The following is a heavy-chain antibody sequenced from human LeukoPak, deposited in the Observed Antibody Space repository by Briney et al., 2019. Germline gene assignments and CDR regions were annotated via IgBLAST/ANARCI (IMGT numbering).Heavy chain of an antibody. CDR2: ISSSSYI. CDR3: ARDFCSTPYAFDI. J-gene: IGHJ3*02. CDR1: GFTFSSYS. D-gene: IGHD3-3*01. Sequence: PGGSLRLSCAASGFTFSSYSMNWVRQAPGKGLEWVSSISSSSYIYYADSVKGRFTISRDNAKNSLYLQMNSLRAEDTAVYYCARDFCSTPYAFDIWGKGTMVTVSS. V-gene: IGHV3-21*01.